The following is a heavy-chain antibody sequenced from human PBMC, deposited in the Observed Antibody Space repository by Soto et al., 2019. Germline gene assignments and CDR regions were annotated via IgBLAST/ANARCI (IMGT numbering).Heavy chain of an antibody. D-gene: IGHD1-26*01. Sequence: EVQLVESGGGLVQPGGSLRLSCAASGFTFSDHYMDWVRQAPGKGLEWVGRSRNKANSYSTEYAASVKGSFTISRDESKNSLYLQMNSLKTEDTAVYYCARFSGRYTMGLDYWVQGTLVTVSS. CDR2: SRNKANSYST. V-gene: IGHV3-72*01. J-gene: IGHJ4*02. CDR1: GFTFSDHY. CDR3: ARFSGRYTMGLDY.